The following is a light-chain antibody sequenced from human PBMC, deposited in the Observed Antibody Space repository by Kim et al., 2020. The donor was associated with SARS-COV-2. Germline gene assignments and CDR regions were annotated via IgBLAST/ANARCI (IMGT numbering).Light chain of an antibody. J-gene: IGLJ2*01. CDR1: SSDVGGYNY. V-gene: IGLV2-14*03. CDR2: DVS. CDR3: TSYPRSSTVV. Sequence: GLSITISCTGTSSDVGGYNYVTWYQHHPGKAPKVIIYDVSKRPSGVSNRFSGSKSGNTASLTISGLQAEDEADYYCTSYPRSSTVVLGGGTQLTVL.